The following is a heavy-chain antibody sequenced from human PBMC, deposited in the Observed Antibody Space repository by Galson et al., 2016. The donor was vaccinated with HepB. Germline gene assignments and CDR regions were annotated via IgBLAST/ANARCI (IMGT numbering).Heavy chain of an antibody. Sequence: ETLSLTCTVSGGSISSYYWSWIRQPPGKGLEWIGYIYYSGSTNYNPSLRSRVAISLDTSKIQFSLRLSSVTAADTAVYYCARRHYGSGSYSWFDPWGQGTLVTVSS. CDR1: GGSISSYY. D-gene: IGHD3-10*01. J-gene: IGHJ5*02. CDR2: IYYSGST. V-gene: IGHV4-59*01. CDR3: ARRHYGSGSYSWFDP.